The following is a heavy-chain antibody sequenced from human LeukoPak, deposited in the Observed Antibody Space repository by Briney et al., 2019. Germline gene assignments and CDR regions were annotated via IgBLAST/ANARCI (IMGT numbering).Heavy chain of an antibody. CDR1: GYSFSNYW. J-gene: IGHJ4*02. CDR3: ARAYTGSFSGYNY. Sequence: GESLKISCKGSGYSFSNYWIGWVRQMPGKGLEWMGIVYPDDSGTRYNPPFEGQVTISVDKSTSTAYLQWSSLRASDTAMYFCARAYTGSFSGYNYWGQGTLVTVSS. V-gene: IGHV5-51*01. D-gene: IGHD6-25*01. CDR2: VYPDDSGT.